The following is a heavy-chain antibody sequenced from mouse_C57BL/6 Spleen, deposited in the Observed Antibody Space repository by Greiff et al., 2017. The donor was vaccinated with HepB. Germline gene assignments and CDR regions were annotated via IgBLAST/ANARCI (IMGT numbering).Heavy chain of an antibody. CDR3: ATIYYGNYDAMDY. CDR2: IDPSDSET. V-gene: IGHV1-52*01. Sequence: QVQLKQPGAELVRPGSSVKLSCKASGYTFTSYWMHWVKQRPIQGLEWIGNIDPSDSETHYNQKFKDKATLTVDKSSSTAYMQLSSLTSEDSAVYYCATIYYGNYDAMDYWGQGTSVTVSS. J-gene: IGHJ4*01. CDR1: GYTFTSYW. D-gene: IGHD2-1*01.